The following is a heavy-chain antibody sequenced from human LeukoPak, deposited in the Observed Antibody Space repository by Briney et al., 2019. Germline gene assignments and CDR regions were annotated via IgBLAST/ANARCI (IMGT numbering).Heavy chain of an antibody. CDR2: ISSSSSYT. V-gene: IGHV3-21*01. J-gene: IGHJ5*02. CDR3: SGYNWFDP. CDR1: GFTFSSYS. Sequence: GGSLRLSCAASGFTFSSYSMDWIRQAPGKGLEWVSSISSSSSYTYYADSVKGRFTISRDNAKNSLYLQMNSLRAEDTAVYYCSGYNWFDPWGQGTLVTVSS.